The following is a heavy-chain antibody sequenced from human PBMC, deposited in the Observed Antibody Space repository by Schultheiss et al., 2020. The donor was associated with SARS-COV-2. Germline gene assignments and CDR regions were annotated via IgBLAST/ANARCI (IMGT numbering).Heavy chain of an antibody. CDR1: GFTFSSYW. Sequence: GGSLRLSCAASGFTFSSYWMHWVRQAPGKGLVWVSAISGSGGSTYYADSVKGRFTISRDNSKNTLYLQMNSLRAEDSAVYYCARAAYGLGSSIYYGLDVWGQGTTVTVSS. D-gene: IGHD3-10*01. V-gene: IGHV3-23*01. CDR3: ARAAYGLGSSIYYGLDV. J-gene: IGHJ6*02. CDR2: ISGSGGST.